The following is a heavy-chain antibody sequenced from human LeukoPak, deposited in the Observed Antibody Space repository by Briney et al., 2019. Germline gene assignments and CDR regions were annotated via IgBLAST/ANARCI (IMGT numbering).Heavy chain of an antibody. Sequence: PSETLSLTCAVYGGYFSGYYWSWIRQPPGKGLEWIGEINHSGSTNYNPSLKSRVTISVDTSKNQFSLKLSSVTAADTAVYYCARVKVVVVAATRGGIDYWGQGTLVTVSS. CDR2: INHSGST. D-gene: IGHD2-15*01. CDR1: GGYFSGYY. V-gene: IGHV4-34*01. CDR3: ARVKVVVVAATRGGIDY. J-gene: IGHJ4*02.